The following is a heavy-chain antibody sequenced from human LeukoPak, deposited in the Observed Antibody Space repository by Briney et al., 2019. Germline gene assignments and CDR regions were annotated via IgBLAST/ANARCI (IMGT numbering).Heavy chain of an antibody. V-gene: IGHV3-21*01. D-gene: IGHD3-10*01. Sequence: GGSLRLSCATSGFSFSTYNMNWVRQAPGKGLEWVSFISSSSTYIYYADSVKGRFTISRDNAKNSLYLQMNSLRPEDTAVYYCARDGGYDSTSQSGYWGQGTLVTVSS. CDR1: GFSFSTYN. CDR2: ISSSSTYI. CDR3: ARDGGYDSTSQSGY. J-gene: IGHJ4*02.